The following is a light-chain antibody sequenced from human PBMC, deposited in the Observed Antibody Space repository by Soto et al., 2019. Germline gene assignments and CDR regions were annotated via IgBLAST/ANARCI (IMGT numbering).Light chain of an antibody. CDR1: SGVIGSYNR. V-gene: IGLV2-14*01. CDR2: EVT. J-gene: IGLJ1*01. CDR3: SSYTNINTRACV. Sequence: QSLLAQPASVSGSPGQSITIACTGTSGVIGSYNRVSWYQQHPGKAPKLIIYEVTDRPSGVSNRFSGSKSGNTASLTISGLQAEDEAEYYCSSYTNINTRACVFGTGTKVTVL.